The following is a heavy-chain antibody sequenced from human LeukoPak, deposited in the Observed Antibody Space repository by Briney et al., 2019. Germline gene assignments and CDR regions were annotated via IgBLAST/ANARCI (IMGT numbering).Heavy chain of an antibody. CDR3: ARDHGLWFGELLYYFDY. CDR2: ISYDGSNK. J-gene: IGHJ4*02. Sequence: PGRSLRLSCAASGFTFSSYAMHWVRQAPSKGLEWVAVISYDGSNKYYADSVKGRFTISRDNSKNTLYLQMNSLRAEDTAVYYCARDHGLWFGELLYYFDYWGQGTLVTVSS. D-gene: IGHD3-10*01. CDR1: GFTFSSYA. V-gene: IGHV3-30*04.